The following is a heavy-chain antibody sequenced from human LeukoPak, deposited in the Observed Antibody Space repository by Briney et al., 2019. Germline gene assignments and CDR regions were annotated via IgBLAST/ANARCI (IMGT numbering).Heavy chain of an antibody. CDR1: GASISSGGYY. CDR2: IYYSGST. Sequence: PSQTLSLTCTVSGASISSGGYYWSWIRQPPGKGLEWIGYIYYSGSTNYNPSLKSRVTISVDTSKNQFSLKLSSVTAADTAVYYCARGIVVVPAAISGWFDPWGQGTLVTVSS. J-gene: IGHJ5*02. D-gene: IGHD2-2*02. V-gene: IGHV4-61*08. CDR3: ARGIVVVPAAISGWFDP.